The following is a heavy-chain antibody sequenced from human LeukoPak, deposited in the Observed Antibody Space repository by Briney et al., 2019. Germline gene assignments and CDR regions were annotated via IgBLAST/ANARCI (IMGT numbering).Heavy chain of an antibody. CDR3: TRDPVTYCGGDC. CDR2: IISDASST. J-gene: IGHJ4*02. V-gene: IGHV3-74*01. D-gene: IGHD2-21*01. CDR1: GYTFSSYW. Sequence: PGGSLRLSCAASGYTFSSYWMHWVRQAPGKGLFWVSRIISDASSTLYADSVKGRFTISRDNAKNTLYLQMNNLRVEDTAVYYCTRDPVTYCGGDCWGQGTLVTVSS.